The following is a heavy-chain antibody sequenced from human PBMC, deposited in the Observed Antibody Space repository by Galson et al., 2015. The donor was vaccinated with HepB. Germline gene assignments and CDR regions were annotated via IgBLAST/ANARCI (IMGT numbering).Heavy chain of an antibody. V-gene: IGHV3-23*01. D-gene: IGHD5-18*01. CDR3: AKDSSRGYTYSYCDS. Sequence: SLRLSCAATGFTFSTFAMSWVRQAPGKGLEWVSSINTGGGSTYYADSVKGRFTISRDDSRNMLFLQMNSLRAEDTAIYYCAKDSSRGYTYSYCDSWGQGTLVSV. CDR2: INTGGGST. J-gene: IGHJ5*01. CDR1: GFTFSTFA.